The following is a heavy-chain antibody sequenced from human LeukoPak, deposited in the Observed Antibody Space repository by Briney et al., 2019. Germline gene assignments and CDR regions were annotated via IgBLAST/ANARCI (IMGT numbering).Heavy chain of an antibody. Sequence: PGGSLRLSCVASGIDFKVYEMHWVRQSPGKGLEWVALISDNGLRTNYAESLKGRFIVSRDNSKNTMDLQMNDLRVEDTGVYFCAREGRGYGYGTLDPWGQGTLVTVSS. V-gene: IGHV3-30*04. J-gene: IGHJ5*02. CDR1: GIDFKVYE. CDR3: AREGRGYGYGTLDP. D-gene: IGHD5-12*01. CDR2: ISDNGLRT.